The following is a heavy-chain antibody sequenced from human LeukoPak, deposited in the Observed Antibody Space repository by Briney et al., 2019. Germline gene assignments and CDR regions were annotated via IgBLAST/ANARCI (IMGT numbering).Heavy chain of an antibody. Sequence: GGSLRLSCAASGFIFSTYWMTWVRQAPGKGLEWVANIKQDGNDKFYVDSVKGRFTISRDNAKNSLHLQMSSLRGEDTAVYYCARGGNYGSFDYWGQGALVIVST. D-gene: IGHD1-7*01. CDR3: ARGGNYGSFDY. J-gene: IGHJ4*02. V-gene: IGHV3-7*01. CDR1: GFIFSTYW. CDR2: IKQDGNDK.